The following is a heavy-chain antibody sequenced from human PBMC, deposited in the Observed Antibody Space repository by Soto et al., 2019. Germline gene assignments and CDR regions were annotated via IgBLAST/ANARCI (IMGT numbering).Heavy chain of an antibody. D-gene: IGHD1-26*01. V-gene: IGHV3-23*01. CDR1: GFTFSSYA. Sequence: EVQLLESGGGLVQPGGSLRLSCAASGFTFSSYAMRWVRQAPGKGLEWVSAISGSGDSTYYADSVKGRFTISIDNSKKTLYLKMNRLRAADTAVYYCARRGSGSYYDYWGQGTLVTVSS. J-gene: IGHJ4*02. CDR2: ISGSGDST. CDR3: ARRGSGSYYDY.